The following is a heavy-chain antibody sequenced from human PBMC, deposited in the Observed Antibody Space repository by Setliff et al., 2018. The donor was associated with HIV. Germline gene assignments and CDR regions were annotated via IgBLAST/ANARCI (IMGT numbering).Heavy chain of an antibody. J-gene: IGHJ3*01. CDR2: ISAHNGHT. CDR3: ARGVPAEGYAFDV. D-gene: IGHD2-2*01. Sequence: ASVKVSCKASGYSFTSYGFTWVRQAPGQGLGWMGWISAHNGHTEYAQKFQDRVTMSTDTSTTTAFMELRSLISDDTAVYYCARGVPAEGYAFDVWGQGTLVTVSS. V-gene: IGHV1-18*01. CDR1: GYSFTSYG.